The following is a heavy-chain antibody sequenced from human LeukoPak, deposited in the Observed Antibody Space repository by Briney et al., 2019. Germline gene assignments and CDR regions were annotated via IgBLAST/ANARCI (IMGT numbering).Heavy chain of an antibody. D-gene: IGHD6-19*01. V-gene: IGHV3-53*04. CDR3: GRVGVGAVAGNYLDY. Sequence: GGSLRLSCAASGFTVSTNYMSWVRQAPGKGLDWVSTIYRDGSTFYADSVKGRFTISRHNSENTLYLQMNSLRPEDTAVYYCGRVGVGAVAGNYLDYWGQGTLVTVSS. J-gene: IGHJ4*02. CDR2: IYRDGST. CDR1: GFTVSTNY.